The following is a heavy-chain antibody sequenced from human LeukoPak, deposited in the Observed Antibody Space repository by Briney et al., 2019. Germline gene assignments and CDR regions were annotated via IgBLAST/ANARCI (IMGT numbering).Heavy chain of an antibody. CDR3: ARGGYYGSGSYYTYYFDY. D-gene: IGHD3-10*01. Sequence: SETLSLTCTVSGDSISSYYWSWIRQPPGKGLEWIGEINHSGSTNHNPSLKSRVTISVDTSKNQFSLKLSSVTAADTAVYYCARGGYYGSGSYYTYYFDYWGQGTLVTVSS. V-gene: IGHV4-34*01. J-gene: IGHJ4*02. CDR1: GDSISSYY. CDR2: INHSGST.